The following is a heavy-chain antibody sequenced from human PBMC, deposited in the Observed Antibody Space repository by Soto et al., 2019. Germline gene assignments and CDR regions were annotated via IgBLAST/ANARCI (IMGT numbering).Heavy chain of an antibody. Sequence: EVQLVESGGGLVQPGGSPKLSCAASGYTFSDSAMHWVRQASGKGLEWVGRIRSKANSYATVYAASVKGRFTISRDDSKNTAYLQMNSLKTEDTAVYYCARLWSEREPNFDSWGQGTLVSVSS. D-gene: IGHD1-26*01. CDR2: IRSKANSYAT. CDR1: GYTFSDSA. CDR3: ARLWSEREPNFDS. J-gene: IGHJ4*02. V-gene: IGHV3-73*02.